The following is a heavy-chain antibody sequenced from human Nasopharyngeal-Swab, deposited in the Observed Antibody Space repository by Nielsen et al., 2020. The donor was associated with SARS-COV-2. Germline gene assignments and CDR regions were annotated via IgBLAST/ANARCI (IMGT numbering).Heavy chain of an antibody. CDR3: VKGMPQSGGMDV. J-gene: IGHJ6*03. CDR1: GFTFSSNE. V-gene: IGHV3-13*01. CDR2: IGAAGGT. D-gene: IGHD2-2*01. Sequence: GGSLRLSCAASGFTFSSNERHWVRLPRGKGREWVSAIGAAGGTYYPDSVKGRFTISRENAKNSLYLQMHSLRAEDTAIYYCVKGMPQSGGMDVWGKGTTVSVSS.